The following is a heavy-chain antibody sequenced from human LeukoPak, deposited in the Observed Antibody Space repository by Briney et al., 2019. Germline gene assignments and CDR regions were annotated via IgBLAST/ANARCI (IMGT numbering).Heavy chain of an antibody. D-gene: IGHD3-10*01. J-gene: IGHJ5*02. Sequence: PSETLSLTCTVSGASISSATYYWGWIRQPPGKGLEWIGTIYYDGNTYYNPSLKSRVTISPDTSKNQFSLRLTSVTAADTAVYYCVRDVGSWGQGTLVTVSS. CDR1: GASISSATYY. CDR3: VRDVGS. CDR2: IYYDGNT. V-gene: IGHV4-39*07.